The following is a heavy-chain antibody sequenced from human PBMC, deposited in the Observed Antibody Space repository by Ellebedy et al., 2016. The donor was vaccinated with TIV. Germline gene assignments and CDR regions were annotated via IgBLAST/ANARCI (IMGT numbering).Heavy chain of an antibody. J-gene: IGHJ6*02. Sequence: SETLSLTCTVSGGTMSNNDLSWVRQAPGKGLEWIGYIHYTGTTNFDPSLKSRLTMSVDTSKNQFSLRVTSVTAADTAVYYCARLAMLARLQNYGYHSMDVWGQGTTVIVSS. CDR2: IHYTGTT. CDR1: GGTMSNND. V-gene: IGHV4-59*08. CDR3: ARLAMLARLQNYGYHSMDV. D-gene: IGHD3-10*01.